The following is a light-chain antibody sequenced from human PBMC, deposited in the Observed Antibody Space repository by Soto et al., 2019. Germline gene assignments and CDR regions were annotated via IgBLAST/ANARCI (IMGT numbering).Light chain of an antibody. CDR3: QQRSNWPPIT. V-gene: IGKV3D-20*02. J-gene: IGKJ5*01. CDR1: QSVSSSY. CDR2: DAS. Sequence: EIVLTQSPATLSLSPGERATLSVGSSQSVSSSYLAWYQQKPGLAPRLLIYDASNRATGIPARFSGSGSGTDFTLTISSLEPEDFAVYYCQQRSNWPPITFGQGTRLEIK.